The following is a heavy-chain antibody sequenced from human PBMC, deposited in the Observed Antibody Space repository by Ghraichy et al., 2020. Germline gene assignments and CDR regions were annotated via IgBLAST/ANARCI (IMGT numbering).Heavy chain of an antibody. CDR1: GYSFTSYG. V-gene: IGHV1-18*01. CDR2: ISAYNGNT. Sequence: ASVKVSCKASGYSFTSYGISWVRQAPGQGLEWMGWISAYNGNTNYAQKLQGRVTMTTDTSTSTAYMELRSLRSDDTAVYYCAREGYYGSGAGSYYYYYMDVWGKGTTVTVSS. J-gene: IGHJ6*03. CDR3: AREGYYGSGAGSYYYYYMDV. D-gene: IGHD3-10*01.